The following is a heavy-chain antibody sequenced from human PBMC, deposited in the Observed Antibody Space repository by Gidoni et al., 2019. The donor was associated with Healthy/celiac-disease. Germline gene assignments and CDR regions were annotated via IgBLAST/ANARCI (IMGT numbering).Heavy chain of an antibody. V-gene: IGHV3-33*01. Sequence: QVQLVESGGGVVQPGRSLRLSCATSGFTFSSYGMHWVRQAPGKGLEWVAVIWYDGSNKYYADSVKGRFTISRDNSKNTLYLQMNSLRAEDTAVYYCARGGAYYYGSGTNAFDIWGQGTMVTVSS. CDR1: GFTFSSYG. CDR3: ARGGAYYYGSGTNAFDI. D-gene: IGHD3-10*01. CDR2: IWYDGSNK. J-gene: IGHJ3*02.